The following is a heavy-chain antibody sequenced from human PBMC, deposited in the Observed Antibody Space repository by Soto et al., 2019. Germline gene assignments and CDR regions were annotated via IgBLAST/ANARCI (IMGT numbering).Heavy chain of an antibody. D-gene: IGHD5-18*01. Sequence: PSETLSLTCAVSGGYISGGYYSWSWIWQPPGKGLEWIGFIYNSGSTYYNPSLKSRVTISVDRSKNHFFLNLTSVTAADTAVYYCARGTDRIQLCLWDYWGQGTLVTVSS. V-gene: IGHV4-30-2*01. CDR3: ARGTDRIQLCLWDY. J-gene: IGHJ4*02. CDR1: GGYISGGYYS. CDR2: IYNSGST.